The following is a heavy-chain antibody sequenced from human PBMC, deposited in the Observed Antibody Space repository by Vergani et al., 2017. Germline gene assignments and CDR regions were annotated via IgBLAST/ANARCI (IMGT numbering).Heavy chain of an antibody. D-gene: IGHD3-3*01. CDR1: GGSFSGYY. CDR2: INHSGST. Sequence: QVQLQQWGAGLLKPSETLSLTCAVYGGSFSGYYWSWIRQPPGKGLEWIGEINHSGSTNYNPSLKSRVTISVDTSKNQFSLKLSSVTAAETAVYYCARARITIFGVVIMRTRFDPWGQGTLVTVSS. CDR3: ARARITIFGVVIMRTRFDP. J-gene: IGHJ5*02. V-gene: IGHV4-34*01.